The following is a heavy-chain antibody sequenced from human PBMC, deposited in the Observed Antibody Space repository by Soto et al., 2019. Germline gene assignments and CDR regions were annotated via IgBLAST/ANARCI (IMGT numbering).Heavy chain of an antibody. V-gene: IGHV1-46*01. CDR1: GYTFTGYY. J-gene: IGHJ6*02. Sequence: ASVKVSCKASGYTFTGYYLHWVRQAPGQGLERMGRINPYSGGTSYAQKFQGRVTMTRDTSTSTVYMELSSLRSEDTAVYYCARDRSITMVRGVIPTYGMDVWGQGTTVTVSS. CDR2: INPYSGGT. D-gene: IGHD3-10*01. CDR3: ARDRSITMVRGVIPTYGMDV.